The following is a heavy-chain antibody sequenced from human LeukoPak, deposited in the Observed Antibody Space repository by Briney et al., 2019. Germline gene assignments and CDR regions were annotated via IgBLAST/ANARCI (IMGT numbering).Heavy chain of an antibody. J-gene: IGHJ6*03. CDR3: AGSYHYHMDV. CDR2: ISYIGST. Sequence: SETLSLTCTVSGGSLSNYYWSWLRQPPGKGLEWIGYISYIGSTKYNPSLKSRVTISEDTSKKQFSLKLSSVTAADTAVYYCAGSYHYHMDVWGKGTTVTVSS. CDR1: GGSLSNYY. V-gene: IGHV4-59*01.